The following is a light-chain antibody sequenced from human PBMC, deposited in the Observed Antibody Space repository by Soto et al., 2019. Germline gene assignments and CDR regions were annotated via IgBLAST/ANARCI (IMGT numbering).Light chain of an antibody. CDR2: GAS. CDR1: QGIRID. V-gene: IGKV1-17*02. Sequence: DIQMTQSPSSLSASVGDRVTITCRASQGIRIDLGWFQQRPGKAPKRLIYGASSLQSGVPSRFSGSGSGTEFTLTISNLQPEDFATYYCLQHNSFPRTFGQGNKVEIK. CDR3: LQHNSFPRT. J-gene: IGKJ1*01.